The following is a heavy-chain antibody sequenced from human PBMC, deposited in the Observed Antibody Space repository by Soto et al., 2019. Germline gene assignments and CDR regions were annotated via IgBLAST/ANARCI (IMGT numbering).Heavy chain of an antibody. J-gene: IGHJ4*02. CDR3: ARVSYFDTGGFYYYFDY. CDR2: MYHSGNT. CDR1: GYSISSGYY. D-gene: IGHD3-22*01. V-gene: IGHV4-38-2*01. Sequence: SETLSLTCAVSGYSISSGYYWGWIRQPPGKGLQWIGNMYHSGNTYYNPSLKSRVTISVDASKNHFSLKLSSVTAADEAVYYCARVSYFDTGGFYYYFDYWGQGTLVTVSS.